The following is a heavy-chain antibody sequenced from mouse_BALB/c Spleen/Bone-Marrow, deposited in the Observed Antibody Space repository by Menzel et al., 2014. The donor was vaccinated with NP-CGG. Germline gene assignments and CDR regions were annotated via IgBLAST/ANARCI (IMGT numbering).Heavy chain of an antibody. CDR2: ISDGVSYA. D-gene: IGHD2-13*01. V-gene: IGHV5-4*02. Sequence: EVKLVESGGSLVKPGGSLKLSCAASGFTFSDYYMFWVRQTPGKRLEWVATISDGVSYAYYPDSVKGRFTISRDNARNNLYLQMSSLKSEDTAMYYCARAPPYDFYAMDYWGQGTSVTVSS. J-gene: IGHJ4*01. CDR1: GFTFSDYY. CDR3: ARAPPYDFYAMDY.